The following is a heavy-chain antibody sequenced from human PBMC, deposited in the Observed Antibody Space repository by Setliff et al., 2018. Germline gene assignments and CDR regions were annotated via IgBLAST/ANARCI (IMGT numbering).Heavy chain of an antibody. J-gene: IGHJ4*02. CDR1: GGSISSGSYY. Sequence: SETLSLTCTVSGGSISSGSYYWSWIRQPAGKGLEWIGHIYSSGSTNYNPSLKSRVTISVDRSKNQFSLKLSSVIAADTAVYYCARGPNYYDSSGYYYVAYWGQGTLVTVS. V-gene: IGHV4-61*09. CDR2: IYSSGST. CDR3: ARGPNYYDSSGYYYVAY. D-gene: IGHD3-22*01.